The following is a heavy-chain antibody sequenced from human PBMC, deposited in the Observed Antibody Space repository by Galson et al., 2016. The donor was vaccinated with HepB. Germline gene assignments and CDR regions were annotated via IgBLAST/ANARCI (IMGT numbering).Heavy chain of an antibody. CDR3: ARDGGGGSGSYYNDYYFDY. CDR2: ISYDGRNK. CDR1: GFTFSSYA. J-gene: IGHJ4*02. V-gene: IGHV3-30*04. Sequence: SLRLSCAASGFTFSSYAMHWVRQAPGKGLEWVAVISYDGRNKYYTDSVKGRFTISRDNSKNTLYLQMNSLRAEDTAVYYCARDGGGGSGSYYNDYYFDYWGQGTLVTVSS. D-gene: IGHD3-10*01.